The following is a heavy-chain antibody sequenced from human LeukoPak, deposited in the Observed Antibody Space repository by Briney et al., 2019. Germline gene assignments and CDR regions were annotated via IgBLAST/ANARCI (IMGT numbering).Heavy chain of an antibody. J-gene: IGHJ5*02. D-gene: IGHD4-17*01. CDR1: GFPFSSYW. CDR2: IKQDGSKK. CDR3: AKDSPSPGLRNWFDP. V-gene: IGHV3-7*03. Sequence: GGSLRLSCVASGFPFSSYWMTWVRQAPGKGLEWVANIKQDGSKKSYVDSVKGRFTISRDNAKNTLYLQMNSLRAEDTAVYYCAKDSPSPGLRNWFDPWGQGTLVTVSS.